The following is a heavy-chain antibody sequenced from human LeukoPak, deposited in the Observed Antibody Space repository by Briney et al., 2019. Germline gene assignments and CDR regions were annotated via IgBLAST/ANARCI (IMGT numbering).Heavy chain of an antibody. Sequence: PGGSLRLSCAASGFTFSSYAMHWVRQAPGKGLEWVAVISYDGSNKYYADSVKGRFTISRDNSKNTLYLQMNSLRAEDTAVYYCARDLLEGGYPDYWGQGTLVTVSS. J-gene: IGHJ4*02. CDR2: ISYDGSNK. D-gene: IGHD5-12*01. CDR3: ARDLLEGGYPDY. V-gene: IGHV3-30-3*01. CDR1: GFTFSSYA.